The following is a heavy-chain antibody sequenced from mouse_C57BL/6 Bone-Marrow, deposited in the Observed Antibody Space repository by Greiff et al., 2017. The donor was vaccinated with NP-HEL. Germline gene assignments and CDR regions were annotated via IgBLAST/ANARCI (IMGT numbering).Heavy chain of an antibody. Sequence: EVQVVESGAELVRPGASVKLSCTASGFNIKDDYMHWVKQRPEQGLEWIGWIDPENGDTEYASKFQGKATITADTSSNTAYLQLSSLTSEDTAVYYCTKYYYAMDYWGQGTSVTVSS. CDR2: IDPENGDT. CDR3: TKYYYAMDY. J-gene: IGHJ4*01. CDR1: GFNIKDDY. V-gene: IGHV14-4*01.